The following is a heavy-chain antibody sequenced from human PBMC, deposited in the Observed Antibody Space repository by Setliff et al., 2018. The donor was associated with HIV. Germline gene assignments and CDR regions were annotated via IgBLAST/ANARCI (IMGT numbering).Heavy chain of an antibody. V-gene: IGHV1-8*02. CDR1: GYTFTSYD. CDR3: ARAYRYCGGDCYPLDY. CDR2: MNPNSGNT. J-gene: IGHJ4*02. D-gene: IGHD2-21*02. Sequence: SVKVSCKASGYTFTSYDINWVRQATGQGLEWMGWMNPNSGNTGYAQKFQGRVTMTRNTSISTAYMELSSLRSEDTAVYYCARAYRYCGGDCYPLDYWGQGTLVTVS.